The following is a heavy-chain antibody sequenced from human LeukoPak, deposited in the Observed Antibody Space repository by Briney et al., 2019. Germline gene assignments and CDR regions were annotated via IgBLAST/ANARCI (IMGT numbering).Heavy chain of an antibody. J-gene: IGHJ4*02. CDR3: ARSGDSSGSESDY. CDR1: GYSFTSYW. V-gene: IGHV5-51*01. CDR2: IYPGDSDT. Sequence: GESLKISCKGSGYSFTSYWIGWVRQMPGKGLEWMGIIYPGDSDTIYSPSFQGQVTISADKSISTAYLQWSSLKASDTAMYYCARSGDSSGSESDYWGQGTLVTVSS. D-gene: IGHD3-22*01.